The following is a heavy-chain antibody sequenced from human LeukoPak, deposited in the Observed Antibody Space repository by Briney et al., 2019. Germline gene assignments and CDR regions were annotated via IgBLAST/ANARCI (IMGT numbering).Heavy chain of an antibody. Sequence: SETLSLTCAVNGGSFSRYYWSWIRQPPGKGLEWIGEINHSGSTNYNPSLKSRVAISVDTSKNQFSLKLSSVTAADTAVYYCARRSWIQLFSYWGQGTLVTVSS. D-gene: IGHD5-18*01. CDR1: GGSFSRYY. J-gene: IGHJ4*02. CDR3: ARRSWIQLFSY. V-gene: IGHV4-34*01. CDR2: INHSGST.